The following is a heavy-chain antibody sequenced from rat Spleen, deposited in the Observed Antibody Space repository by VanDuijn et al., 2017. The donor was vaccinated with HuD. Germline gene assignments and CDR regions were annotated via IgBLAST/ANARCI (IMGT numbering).Heavy chain of an antibody. D-gene: IGHD1-4*01. CDR2: ISYDGGST. CDR3: ARRPGDFDC. Sequence: EVQLVESGGGLVQPGRSLNLSCAASGFTLSDYDMAWVRQAPTKGLEWVATISYDGGSTDYRDSVKGRFTISRDNAKSTLYLQMDSLGSEDTATYYCARRPGDFDCWGQGVMVTVSS. V-gene: IGHV5-29*01. CDR1: GFTLSDYD. J-gene: IGHJ2*01.